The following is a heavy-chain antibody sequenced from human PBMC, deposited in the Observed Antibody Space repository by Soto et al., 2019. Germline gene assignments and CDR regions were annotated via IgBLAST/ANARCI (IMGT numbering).Heavy chain of an antibody. CDR3: ARGTAAAGTDYFDY. V-gene: IGHV4-59*01. Sequence: PSETLSLTCTVSGGSISSYYWSWIRQPPGKGLEWIGYIYYSGSTNYNPSLKSRVTISVDTSKNQFSLKLSSVTAADTAVYYCARGTAAAGTDYFDYWGQGTLVTVSS. CDR1: GGSISSYY. D-gene: IGHD6-13*01. J-gene: IGHJ4*02. CDR2: IYYSGST.